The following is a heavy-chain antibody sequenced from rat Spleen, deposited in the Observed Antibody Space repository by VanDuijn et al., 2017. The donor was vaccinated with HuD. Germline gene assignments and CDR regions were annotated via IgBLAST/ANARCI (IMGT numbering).Heavy chain of an antibody. J-gene: IGHJ3*01. Sequence: EVQLRESGPGLVQPSQTLSLTCTVSGFSLTDYRVYGVRQPPRKGVERWGLMWRGGSTAYNSALKSRLSISRDTSKSQVFLKMNSLQTEDTAIYYCSRGPPFAYWGQGTLVTVSS. CDR1: GFSLTDYR. D-gene: IGHD3-1*01. CDR2: MWRGGST. CDR3: SRGPPFAY. V-gene: IGHV2S63*01.